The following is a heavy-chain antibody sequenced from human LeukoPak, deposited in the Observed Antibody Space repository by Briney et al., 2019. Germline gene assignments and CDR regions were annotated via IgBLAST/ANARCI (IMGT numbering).Heavy chain of an antibody. D-gene: IGHD3-10*01. CDR3: TTTGGSYSYWYAFDI. J-gene: IGHJ3*02. CDR2: IKSKTDGGTT. CDR1: GFTISNAW. V-gene: IGHV3-15*01. Sequence: PGGSLRLSCAASGFTISNAWMSWVRQTPGKGLKWVGRIKSKTDGGTTDYAAPVKGRFTISRDESKNTMYLQMNSLKIEDTAVYYCTTTGGSYSYWYAFDIWGQGTMVTVSS.